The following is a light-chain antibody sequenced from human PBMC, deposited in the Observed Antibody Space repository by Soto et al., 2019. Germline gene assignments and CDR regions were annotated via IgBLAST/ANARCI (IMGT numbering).Light chain of an antibody. CDR3: TSYTRDTDLV. Sequence: QSVLTQPASVSGSPGQSITISCTGTSSDVGTYNYVSWYQHHPGKAPKLIIYEVSNRPSGVSNRFSGSKSGSTASLTISGLQAEDEADYHCTSYTRDTDLVFGTGTKSPS. CDR1: SSDVGTYNY. CDR2: EVS. V-gene: IGLV2-14*01. J-gene: IGLJ1*01.